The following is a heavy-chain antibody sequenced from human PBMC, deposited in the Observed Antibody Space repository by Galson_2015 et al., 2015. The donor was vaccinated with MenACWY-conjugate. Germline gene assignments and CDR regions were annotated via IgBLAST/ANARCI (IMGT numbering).Heavy chain of an antibody. CDR2: IKEDGSER. Sequence: SLRLSCAASGFSLSHYWMSWVRQAPGKGLEWVANIKEDGSERYYVDSVKGRFTISRDNAKNSLFLQMNSLRAEDTAVYYCARPVRVRLNVSPYYFDNRGQGTLVTVSS. V-gene: IGHV3-7*03. CDR1: GFSLSHYW. D-gene: IGHD3-16*01. CDR3: ARPVRVRLNVSPYYFDN. J-gene: IGHJ4*02.